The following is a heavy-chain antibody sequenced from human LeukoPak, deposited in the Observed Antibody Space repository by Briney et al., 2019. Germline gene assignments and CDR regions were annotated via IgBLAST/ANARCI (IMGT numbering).Heavy chain of an antibody. CDR2: IYHSGGT. J-gene: IGHJ6*02. D-gene: IGHD6-19*01. Sequence: SGTLSLTCAVSGGSISSSNWWSWVRQPPGKGLEWIAEIYHSGGTNYNPSLKSRVTISVDKSKNQFSLKLSSVTAADTAVYYCARLSGAVAGLDYYYAMDVWGQRTTVTVSS. CDR3: ARLSGAVAGLDYYYAMDV. CDR1: GGSISSSNW. V-gene: IGHV4-4*02.